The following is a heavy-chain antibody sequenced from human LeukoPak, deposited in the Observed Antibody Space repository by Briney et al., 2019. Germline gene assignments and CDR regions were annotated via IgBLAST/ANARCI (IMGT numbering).Heavy chain of an antibody. CDR3: ACTSGYDFSSYYYYYMDV. Sequence: AGSLRLSCAASGFTFSSYSKNWVRQAPGKGLEWFSYISSGSSYIYYADSVKRRFTISRDNAKNSLNLQMNSLSAEDTGVYYCACTSGYDFSSYYYYYMDVWGKGTTVTVSS. D-gene: IGHD5-12*01. CDR1: GFTFSSYS. CDR2: ISSGSSYI. J-gene: IGHJ6*03. V-gene: IGHV3-21*01.